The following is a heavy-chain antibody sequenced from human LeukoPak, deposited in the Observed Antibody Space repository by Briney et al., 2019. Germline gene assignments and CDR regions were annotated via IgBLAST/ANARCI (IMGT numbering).Heavy chain of an antibody. V-gene: IGHV4-4*07. J-gene: IGHJ4*02. Sequence: SETLSLTCTVSGGSISSYYWSWIRQPAGKGLEWIGRIYTSGSTNYNPSLKSRVTMSVDTSKNQFSLKLSSVTAADTAVYYCARGLSPSSGYYSLYYFDYWGQGTLVTVSS. CDR3: ARGLSPSSGYYSLYYFDY. D-gene: IGHD3-22*01. CDR1: GGSISSYY. CDR2: IYTSGST.